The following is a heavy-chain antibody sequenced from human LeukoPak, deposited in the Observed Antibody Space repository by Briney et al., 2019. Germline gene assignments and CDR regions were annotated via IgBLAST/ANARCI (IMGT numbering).Heavy chain of an antibody. CDR2: IYTTGSA. V-gene: IGHV4-4*07. Sequence: SETLSLTCTVSGGSISSCYCSWIRQSAGKGLEWLGRIYTTGSADYNPSLKSRVTMSADTSKNQFSLKLSSVTAADTAVYYCARDRERWMTTTSGYHDYHYYTDVWGKGTTVTVSS. CDR3: ARDRERWMTTTSGYHDYHYYTDV. CDR1: GGSISSCY. D-gene: IGHD4-17*01. J-gene: IGHJ6*03.